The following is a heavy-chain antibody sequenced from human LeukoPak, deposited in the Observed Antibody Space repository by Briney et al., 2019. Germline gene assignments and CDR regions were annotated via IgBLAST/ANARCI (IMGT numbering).Heavy chain of an antibody. CDR2: IYNSGIT. CDR3: ARDHLPAGALGYYMDV. V-gene: IGHV4-59*02. D-gene: IGHD4/OR15-4a*01. Sequence: SETLSLTCTVSGGSVSSHFWSWIRQPPGKGLEWIGYIYNSGITNYNPSLKSRVTMSVDTSKNQFSLMLRFVTAADTAVYYCARDHLPAGALGYYMDVWGKGTTVTVSS. CDR1: GGSVSSHF. J-gene: IGHJ6*03.